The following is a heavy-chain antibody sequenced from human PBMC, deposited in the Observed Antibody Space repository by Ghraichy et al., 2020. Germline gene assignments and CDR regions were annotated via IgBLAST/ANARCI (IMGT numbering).Heavy chain of an antibody. CDR3: ARDQSDYSTTPTDY. Sequence: GGSLRLSCAASGFTFSNYCMSWVRQAPGKGLEWVANIKRDGSGKYYLDSVKGRFTISRDNAKNSLYLQLNSLRAEDTAVYYCARDQSDYSTTPTDYWGQGALVTVSS. V-gene: IGHV3-7*04. CDR1: GFTFSNYC. CDR2: IKRDGSGK. D-gene: IGHD6-13*01. J-gene: IGHJ4*02.